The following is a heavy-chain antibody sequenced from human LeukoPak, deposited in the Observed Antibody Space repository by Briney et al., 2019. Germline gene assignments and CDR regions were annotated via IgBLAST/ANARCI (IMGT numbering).Heavy chain of an antibody. CDR1: GFTFSSYW. D-gene: IGHD6-19*01. V-gene: IGHV3-74*01. Sequence: GGSLRLSCAASGFTFSSYWMHWVRQAPGKGLVWVSRINSGGTSTSYADSVKGRFTISRDNAKNTLYLQMNSLRAEDTAVYYCAREFRQWLVDDAFDIWGQGTMVTVSS. CDR3: AREFRQWLVDDAFDI. CDR2: INSGGTST. J-gene: IGHJ3*02.